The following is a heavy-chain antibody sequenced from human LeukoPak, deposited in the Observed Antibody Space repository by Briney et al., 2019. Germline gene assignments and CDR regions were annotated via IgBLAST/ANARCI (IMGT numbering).Heavy chain of an antibody. CDR3: AKDAGRITMVRGVIIRTSDAFDI. CDR2: IRYDGSNK. Sequence: PGGSLRLSCAASGFTFSSYGMHWVRQAPGKGLEWVAFIRYDGSNKYYADSVKGRFTISRDNSKNTLYLQMNSLRAEDTAVYYCAKDAGRITMVRGVIIRTSDAFDIWGQGTMVTVSS. D-gene: IGHD3-10*01. J-gene: IGHJ3*02. CDR1: GFTFSSYG. V-gene: IGHV3-30*02.